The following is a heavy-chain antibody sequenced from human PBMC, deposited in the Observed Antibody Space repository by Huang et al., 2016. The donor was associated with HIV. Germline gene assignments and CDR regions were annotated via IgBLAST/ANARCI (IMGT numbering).Heavy chain of an antibody. Sequence: EVQLVQSGAELKKPGESLKISCRASGYSFTSYWLGWVRQMPGKGLEWMWIIYPDDSDSRYSPSFQGQVTISADKSINTAYLQWGSLKASDTAMYYCAKLVRRDSSCRDGFDVWGQGTLVTVSS. V-gene: IGHV5-51*01. CDR1: GYSFTSYW. CDR2: IYPDDSDS. CDR3: AKLVRRDSSCRDGFDV. D-gene: IGHD3-22*01. J-gene: IGHJ3*01.